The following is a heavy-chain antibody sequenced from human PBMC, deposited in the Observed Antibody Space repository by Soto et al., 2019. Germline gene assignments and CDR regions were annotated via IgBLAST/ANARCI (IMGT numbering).Heavy chain of an antibody. Sequence: SETLSLTCTVSGGSISSGGYYWSWIRQHPGKGLEWIGYIYYSGSTYYNPSLKSRVTISVDTSKNQFSLKLSSVTAADTAVYYCAREGYCSGGSCYDYWSQGTLVTVSS. CDR1: GGSISSGGYY. CDR3: AREGYCSGGSCYDY. CDR2: IYYSGST. J-gene: IGHJ4*02. V-gene: IGHV4-31*03. D-gene: IGHD2-15*01.